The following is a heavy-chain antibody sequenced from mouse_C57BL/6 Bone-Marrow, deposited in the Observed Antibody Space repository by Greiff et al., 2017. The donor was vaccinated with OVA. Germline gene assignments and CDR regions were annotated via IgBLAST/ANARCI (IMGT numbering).Heavy chain of an antibody. CDR1: GFTFSSYT. CDR3: ARLRTWYFDV. Sequence: EVQGVESGGGLVKPGGSLKLSCAASGFTFSSYTMSWVRQTPEKRLEWVATISGGGGNTYYPDSVKGRFTISRDNAKNTLYLKMSSLRSEDTALYYCARLRTWYFDVWGTGTTVTVSS. CDR2: ISGGGGNT. V-gene: IGHV5-9*01. J-gene: IGHJ1*03.